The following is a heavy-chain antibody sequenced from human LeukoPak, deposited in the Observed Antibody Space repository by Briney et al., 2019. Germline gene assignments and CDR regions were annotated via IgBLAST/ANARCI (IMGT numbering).Heavy chain of an antibody. CDR3: ARATPYGQEFDY. CDR1: GFTFSSNFA. J-gene: IGHJ4*02. V-gene: IGHV3-48*01. CDR2: ISSASSTI. Sequence: GGSLRLSCAASGFTFSSNFAMNWVRQAPGKGLEWVSYISSASSTIYYADFVKVRFTISRDNPKNSLYLQMNSLRADDTAVYYCARATPYGQEFDYWGQGTLVTVSS. D-gene: IGHD4-17*01.